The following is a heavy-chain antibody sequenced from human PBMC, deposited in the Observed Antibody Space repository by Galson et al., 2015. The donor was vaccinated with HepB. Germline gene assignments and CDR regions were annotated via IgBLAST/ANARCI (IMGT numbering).Heavy chain of an antibody. D-gene: IGHD5-12*01. CDR2: IIPIFGTA. J-gene: IGHJ4*02. CDR1: GGTFSSYA. V-gene: IGHV1-69*13. CDR3: AIELNSGYDSHLFDY. Sequence: SVKVSCKASGGTFSSYAISWVRQAPGQGLEWMGGIIPIFGTANYAQKFQGRVTITADESTSTAYMELSSLRSEDTAVYYCAIELNSGYDSHLFDYWGQGTLVTVSS.